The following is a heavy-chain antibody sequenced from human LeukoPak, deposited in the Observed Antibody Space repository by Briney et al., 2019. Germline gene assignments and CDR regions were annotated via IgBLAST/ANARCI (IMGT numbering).Heavy chain of an antibody. CDR1: GGSFINYA. CDR3: ARGPPPYTEGDLFYYYGLDV. D-gene: IGHD3-16*01. CDR2: IVPILSTT. J-gene: IGHJ6*02. V-gene: IGHV1-69*13. Sequence: ASVKVSCKAPGGSFINYAISWVRQAPGQGLEWMGGIVPILSTTNYARKFQGRVTMTAGESTSTAYMELSSLRSDDTAVYYCARGPPPYTEGDLFYYYGLDVWGQGTTVTVSS.